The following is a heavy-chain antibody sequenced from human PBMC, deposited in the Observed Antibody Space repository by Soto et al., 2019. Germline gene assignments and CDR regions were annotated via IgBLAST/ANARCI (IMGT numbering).Heavy chain of an antibody. J-gene: IGHJ4*02. CDR1: GASISSGDYY. V-gene: IGHV4-30-4*01. Sequence: QVQLQESGPGLVKPSQPLSLTCTVSGASISSGDYYWSWIRQPPGKGLEWFGHIYYSGSTYYNPSLKSRLTISGDTSTNQFSLKLSSVIAADTAVYYCAREKATISRGYYFDYGGQGTPVTVSS. D-gene: IGHD5-12*01. CDR3: AREKATISRGYYFDY. CDR2: IYYSGST.